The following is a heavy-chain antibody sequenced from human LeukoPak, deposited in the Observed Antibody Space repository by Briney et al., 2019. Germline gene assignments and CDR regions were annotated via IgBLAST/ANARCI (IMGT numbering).Heavy chain of an antibody. CDR2: INPSGGST. CDR1: GYTFTSYY. J-gene: IGHJ3*02. D-gene: IGHD3-10*01. V-gene: IGHV1-46*01. Sequence: GASVKVSCKASGYTFTSYYMHWVRQAPGQGLEWMGIINPSGGSTTYAQSFQGRVTMTRDTSTTTVYMELSSLRSEDTAVYYCARDRAYYGSGRGLFDIWGQGTMVTVSS. CDR3: ARDRAYYGSGRGLFDI.